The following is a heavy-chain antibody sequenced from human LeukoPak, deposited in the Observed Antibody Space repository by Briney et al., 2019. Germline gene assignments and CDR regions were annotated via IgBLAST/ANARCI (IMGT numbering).Heavy chain of an antibody. Sequence: PGGSLRLSCAASGFAFSSSAMHWVRQSPGKGLEWLAILSFDGSQMYYAASVKGRFTLSRDNSKNTLYLQIHSLRFDDTAIYYCARDTSSVPHSVNWANNRFDPWGQGTLVTVSS. CDR1: GFAFSSSA. V-gene: IGHV3-30*03. J-gene: IGHJ5*02. CDR3: ARDTSSVPHSVNWANNRFDP. CDR2: LSFDGSQM. D-gene: IGHD1-1*01.